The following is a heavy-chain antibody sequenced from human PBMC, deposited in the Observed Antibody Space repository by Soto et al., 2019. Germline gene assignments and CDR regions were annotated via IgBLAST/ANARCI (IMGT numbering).Heavy chain of an antibody. V-gene: IGHV4-34*01. J-gene: IGHJ4*02. CDR2: INHSGST. D-gene: IGHD5-12*01. CDR1: GGSFSGYY. CDR3: ATRIVATTTFDY. Sequence: SETLSLTCAVYGGSFSGYYWSWIRQPPGKGLEWIGEINHSGSTSYNPSLKGRVTISVDTSKKQFSLKLSSVTAADTAVYYCATRIVATTTFDYWGQGTLVTVSS.